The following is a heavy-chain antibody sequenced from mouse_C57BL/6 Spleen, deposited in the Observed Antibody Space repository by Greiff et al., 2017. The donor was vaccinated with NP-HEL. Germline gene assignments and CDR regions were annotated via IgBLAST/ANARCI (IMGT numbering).Heavy chain of an antibody. CDR1: GFTFSDYG. D-gene: IGHD1-1*01. Sequence: EVQLVESGGGLVKPGGSLKLSCAASGFTFSDYGMHWVRQAPAKGLEWVAYISSGSSTIYYADTVKGRFTISRDNAKNTLFLQMTSLRSEDTAMYYCARATVPDYWGQGTTLTVSS. V-gene: IGHV5-17*01. J-gene: IGHJ2*01. CDR2: ISSGSSTI. CDR3: ARATVPDY.